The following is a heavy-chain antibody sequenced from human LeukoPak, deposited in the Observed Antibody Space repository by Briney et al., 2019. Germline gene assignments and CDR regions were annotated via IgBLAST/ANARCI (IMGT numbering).Heavy chain of an antibody. Sequence: GGSLRLSCAASGFTVSSNYMSWVRQAPGKGLEWVSVIYSGGSTYYADSVKGRFTISRHNSKNTLYLQMNSLRAEDTAVYYCARGKRMGWYYFDYWGQGTLVTVSS. CDR3: ARGKRMGWYYFDY. CDR1: GFTVSSNY. D-gene: IGHD6-19*01. CDR2: IYSGGST. J-gene: IGHJ4*02. V-gene: IGHV3-53*04.